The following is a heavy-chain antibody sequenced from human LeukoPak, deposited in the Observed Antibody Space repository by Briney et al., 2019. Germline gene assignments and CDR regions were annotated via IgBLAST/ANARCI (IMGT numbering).Heavy chain of an antibody. V-gene: IGHV3-23*01. CDR3: AKGDQVLSSNYFDY. Sequence: GSLRLSCAASGFTFSSYAMGWVRQAPGKGLEWVSAISGSGGSTYYADSVKGRFTISRDNSKNTLYLQMNSLRAEDTAVYYCAKGDQVLSSNYFDYWGQGTLVTVPS. CDR1: GFTFSSYA. CDR2: ISGSGGST. D-gene: IGHD2-2*01. J-gene: IGHJ4*02.